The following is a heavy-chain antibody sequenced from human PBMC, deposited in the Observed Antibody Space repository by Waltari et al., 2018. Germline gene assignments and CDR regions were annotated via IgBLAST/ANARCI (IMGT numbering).Heavy chain of an antibody. CDR1: GFTFSSYS. Sequence: EVQLVESGGGLVKPGGSLRLSCAASGFTFSSYSMNWVRQAPGKGLEWVSSISSSSSYIYYADSVKCRFTISRDNAKNSLYLQMNSLRAEDTAVYYCARAGTTVTTMGWFDPWGQGTLVTVSS. D-gene: IGHD4-4*01. CDR2: ISSSSSYI. J-gene: IGHJ5*02. V-gene: IGHV3-21*01. CDR3: ARAGTTVTTMGWFDP.